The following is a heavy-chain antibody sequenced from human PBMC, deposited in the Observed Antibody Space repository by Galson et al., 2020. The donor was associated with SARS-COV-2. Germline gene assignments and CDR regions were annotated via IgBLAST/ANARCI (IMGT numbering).Heavy chain of an antibody. CDR2: ISKDADNR. D-gene: IGHD3-10*01. J-gene: IGHJ4*02. CDR3: AKDVQFGGGGGAGATLDH. Sequence: GGSLRLSCAASGFTFSNYGVHWVRQAPGKGLEWVASISKDADNRYYAESVKGRFTISRDNSKDTVDLQMNSLRADDTALYYCAKDVQFGGGGGAGATLDHWGQGTLVTVSS. CDR1: GFTFSNYG. V-gene: IGHV3-30*18.